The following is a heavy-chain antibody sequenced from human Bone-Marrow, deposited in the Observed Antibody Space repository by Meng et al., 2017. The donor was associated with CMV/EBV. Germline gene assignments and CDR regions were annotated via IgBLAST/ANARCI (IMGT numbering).Heavy chain of an antibody. V-gene: IGHV1-2*02. J-gene: IGHJ4*02. CDR3: ARAYCSSSTCSLPRDY. CDR2: INPNSGGT. CDR1: GYTFTGYY. D-gene: IGHD2-2*01. Sequence: ASVKVSCKASGYTFTGYYMHWVRQAPGQGLEWMGWINPNSGGTKYAQKFQGRVTMTRDTSIITAYMELSRLRYDDTAIYYCARAYCSSSTCSLPRDYWGRGTLVTVSS.